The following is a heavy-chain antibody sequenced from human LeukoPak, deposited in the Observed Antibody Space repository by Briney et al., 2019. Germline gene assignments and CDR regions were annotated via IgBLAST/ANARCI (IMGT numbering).Heavy chain of an antibody. CDR1: GGTFSSYA. CDR2: IIPIFGTA. D-gene: IGHD6-19*01. Sequence: SVKVSCKASGGTFSSYAISWVRQAPGQGLEWMGGIIPIFGTANYAQKLQGRVTMTTDTSTSTAYMELRSLRSDDTAVYYCARLSRSSGWYGGPQDYWGQGTLVTVSS. J-gene: IGHJ4*02. V-gene: IGHV1-69*05. CDR3: ARLSRSSGWYGGPQDY.